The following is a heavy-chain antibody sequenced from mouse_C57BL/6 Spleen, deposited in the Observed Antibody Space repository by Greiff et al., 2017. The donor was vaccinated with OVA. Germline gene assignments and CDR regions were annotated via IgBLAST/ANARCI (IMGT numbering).Heavy chain of an antibody. V-gene: IGHV1-81*01. J-gene: IGHJ2*01. Sequence: QVQLKESGAELARPGASVKLSCKASGYTFTSYGISWVKQRTGQGLEWIGEIYPRSGNTNYNEKFKGKATLTADKSSSTAYMELRSLTSEDSAVYFCARGGITTVVAPFDYWGQGTTLTVSS. CDR2: IYPRSGNT. CDR1: GYTFTSYG. D-gene: IGHD1-1*01. CDR3: ARGGITTVVAPFDY.